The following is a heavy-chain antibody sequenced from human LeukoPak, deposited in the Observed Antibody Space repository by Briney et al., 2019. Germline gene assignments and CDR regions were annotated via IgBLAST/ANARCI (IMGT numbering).Heavy chain of an antibody. V-gene: IGHV4-30-4*08. CDR3: ARDGIAARRGDDY. CDR1: GGSISSGDYY. Sequence: PSQTLSLTCTVSGGSISSGDYYWRWIRQPPGKGLEWIGYIYYSGSTYYNPSLKSRVTISVDTSKNQFSLKLSSVTAADTAVYYCARDGIAARRGDDYWGQGTLVTVSS. J-gene: IGHJ4*02. D-gene: IGHD6-6*01. CDR2: IYYSGST.